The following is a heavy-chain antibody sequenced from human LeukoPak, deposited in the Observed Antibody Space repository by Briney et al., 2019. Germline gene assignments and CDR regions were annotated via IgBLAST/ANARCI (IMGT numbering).Heavy chain of an antibody. CDR2: INPNSGGT. CDR1: RYTFTGYY. CDR3: ARLNCGGDCYGGFDY. V-gene: IGHV1-2*06. Sequence: ASVKVSCKASRYTFTGYYMHWVRQAPGQGLEWMGRINPNSGGTNFAQKFQGRDTMTRDTSISTAYMELSRLRSDDTAVYYCARLNCGGDCYGGFDYWGQGTLVTVSS. J-gene: IGHJ4*02. D-gene: IGHD2-21*02.